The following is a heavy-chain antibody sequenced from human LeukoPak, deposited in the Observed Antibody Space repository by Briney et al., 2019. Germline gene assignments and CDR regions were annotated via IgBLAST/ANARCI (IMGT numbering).Heavy chain of an antibody. D-gene: IGHD2/OR15-2a*01. CDR1: GFTFDDYG. Sequence: GGSLRLSCAASGFTFDDYGMSWVRQAPGKGLEWVGRIKSKTDGGTTDYAAPVKGRFTISRDDSKNTLYLQMNSLRTEDTAVYYCMTPFYMFWGQGTLVIVSS. J-gene: IGHJ4*02. V-gene: IGHV3-15*01. CDR3: MTPFYMF. CDR2: IKSKTDGGTT.